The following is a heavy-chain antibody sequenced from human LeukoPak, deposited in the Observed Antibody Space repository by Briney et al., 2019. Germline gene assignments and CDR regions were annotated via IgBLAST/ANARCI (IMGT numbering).Heavy chain of an antibody. V-gene: IGHV1-8*01. CDR2: MNPNSGNT. CDR3: ARGSGYYSYYYYYMDV. CDR1: GYTFTSYD. Sequence: GASVKVSCKASGYTFTSYDINWVRQATGQGLEWMGWMNPNSGNTGYAQKFRGRVTITRNTSISTAYMELSSLRSEDTAVYYCARGSGYYSYYYYYMDVWGKGTTVTVSS. D-gene: IGHD3-22*01. J-gene: IGHJ6*03.